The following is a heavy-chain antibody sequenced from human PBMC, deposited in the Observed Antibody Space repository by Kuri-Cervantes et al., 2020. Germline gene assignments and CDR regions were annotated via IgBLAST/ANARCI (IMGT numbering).Heavy chain of an antibody. CDR2: IKQDGSEK. D-gene: IGHD1-20*01. J-gene: IGHJ3*02. Sequence: GGSLRLSCTASGFTFGDYAMSWFRQAPGKGLEWVANIKQDGSEKYYVDSVKGRFTISRDNAKNSSYLQMNGLRAEDTAVYYCARGMITGTPGGAFDIWGQGTMVTVSS. V-gene: IGHV3-7*01. CDR1: GFTFGDYA. CDR3: ARGMITGTPGGAFDI.